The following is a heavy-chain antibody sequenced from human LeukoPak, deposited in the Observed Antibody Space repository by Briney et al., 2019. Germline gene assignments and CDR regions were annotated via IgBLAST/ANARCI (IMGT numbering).Heavy chain of an antibody. Sequence: PPETLSLTCTVSGGSISSGDYYWSWIRQPPGKGLEWIGYIYYSGSTYYNPSLKSRVTISVDTSKNQFSLKLSSVTAADTAVYYCAREGSHSSTSSDDAFDIWGQGTMVTVSS. CDR3: AREGSHSSTSSDDAFDI. J-gene: IGHJ3*02. V-gene: IGHV4-30-4*08. D-gene: IGHD2-2*01. CDR1: GGSISSGDYY. CDR2: IYYSGST.